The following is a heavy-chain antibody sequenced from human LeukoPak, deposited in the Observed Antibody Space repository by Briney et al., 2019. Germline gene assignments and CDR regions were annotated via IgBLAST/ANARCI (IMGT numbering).Heavy chain of an antibody. CDR2: ISYDGSNK. CDR3: AKDLRYCSSTSCYPFYYYYMDV. CDR1: GFTFSSYC. V-gene: IGHV3-30*18. J-gene: IGHJ6*03. Sequence: PGGSLRLSCAASGFTFSSYCMHWVRQAPGKGLEWVAVISYDGSNKYYADSVKGRFTISRDNSKNTLYLQMNSLRAEDTAVYYCAKDLRYCSSTSCYPFYYYYMDVWGKGTTVTVSS. D-gene: IGHD2-2*01.